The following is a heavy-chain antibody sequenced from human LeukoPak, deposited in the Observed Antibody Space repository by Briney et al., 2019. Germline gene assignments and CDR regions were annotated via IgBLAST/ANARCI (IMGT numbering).Heavy chain of an antibody. CDR2: IYYSGST. D-gene: IGHD6-19*01. V-gene: IGHV4-59*01. CDR3: ARQQWLDGGYFDS. CDR1: GGSISRYY. Sequence: SETLSLTCTVSGGSISRYYWSWIRQSPGKGLEWIGCIYYSGSTNQNPSLKGRVSISVDTSKNQFSLKLTSVTAADTAVYYCARQQWLDGGYFDSWGQGTLVSASS. J-gene: IGHJ4*02.